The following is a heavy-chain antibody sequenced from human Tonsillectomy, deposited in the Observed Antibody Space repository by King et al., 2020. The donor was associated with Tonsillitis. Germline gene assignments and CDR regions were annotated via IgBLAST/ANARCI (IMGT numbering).Heavy chain of an antibody. D-gene: IGHD5-18*01. CDR2: VHSSGNS. Sequence: VQLQESGPGLVKPSETLSLTCTVSGVSVSSSIYSWSWIRQPPGRGLEWIGYVHSSGNSNYNPSLKSRVTVSLDTSENQFSLKLNSVTAADTALYYCARVRGYHYGLFDYCGQGTLVTVSS. J-gene: IGHJ4*02. V-gene: IGHV4-61*01. CDR1: GVSVSSSIYS. CDR3: ARVRGYHYGLFDY.